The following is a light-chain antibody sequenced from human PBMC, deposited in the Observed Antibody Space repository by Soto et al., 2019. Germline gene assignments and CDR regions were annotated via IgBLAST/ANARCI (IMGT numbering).Light chain of an antibody. CDR1: SSDVGGYKY. CDR2: EVS. Sequence: QSALTQPPSASGSPGQSVTISCTGTSSDVGGYKYVSWYQQHPGKAPKLMIYEVSKRPSGVPDRFSGSKSGNTASLTVSGLQAEDEADYYCASYAGNSRYVFGTGTKLTVL. CDR3: ASYAGNSRYV. J-gene: IGLJ1*01. V-gene: IGLV2-8*01.